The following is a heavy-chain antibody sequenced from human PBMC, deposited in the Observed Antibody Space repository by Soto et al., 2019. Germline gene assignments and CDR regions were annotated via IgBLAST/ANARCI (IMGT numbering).Heavy chain of an antibody. CDR2: IYYSGST. V-gene: IGHV4-39*02. CDR3: ARDGNYYDSSGPCFDY. D-gene: IGHD3-22*01. J-gene: IGHJ4*02. CDR1: GGSISSSSYY. Sequence: PSETLSLTCTVSGGSISSSSYYWGWIRQPPGKGLEWIGSIYYSGSTYYNPSLKSRVTISVDTSKNTLYLQMNSLRAEDTVVYYCARDGNYYDSSGPCFDYWGQGTLVTVSS.